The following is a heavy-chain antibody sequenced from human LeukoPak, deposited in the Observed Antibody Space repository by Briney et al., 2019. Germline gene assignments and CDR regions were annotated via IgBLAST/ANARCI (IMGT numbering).Heavy chain of an antibody. CDR2: INHSGST. J-gene: IGHJ4*02. CDR3: ARGLNGYSSGWYYY. Sequence: PSETLSLTCAVYGGSFSGYYWSWIRQPPGKGLEWIGEINHSGSTNYNPSLKSRVTISVDTSKNQFSLKLSSVTAADTAVYYCARGLNGYSSGWYYYWGQGTLATVSS. CDR1: GGSFSGYY. V-gene: IGHV4-34*01. D-gene: IGHD6-19*01.